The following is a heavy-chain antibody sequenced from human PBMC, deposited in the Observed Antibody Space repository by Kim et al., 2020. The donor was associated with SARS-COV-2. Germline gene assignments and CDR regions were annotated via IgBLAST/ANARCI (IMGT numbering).Heavy chain of an antibody. J-gene: IGHJ3*02. Sequence: GGSLRLSCGASGFTFSNSAMHWVRRASGKGLEWVGRIRSKVNGYATAYSASVRVRITISRDDSTNSPYLQINSPKTAATAVCYCTRVPGTPLVFCSSFD. CDR3: TRVPGTPLVFCSSFD. V-gene: IGHV3-73*01. CDR2: IRSKVNGYAT. D-gene: IGHD1-7*01. CDR1: GFTFSNSA.